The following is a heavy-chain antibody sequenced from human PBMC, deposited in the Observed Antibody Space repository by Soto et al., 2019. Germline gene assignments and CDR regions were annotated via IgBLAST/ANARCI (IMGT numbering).Heavy chain of an antibody. CDR2: ISWNSGSI. CDR3: AKDGLDCSGGSCYGSYYYYYMDV. V-gene: IGHV3-9*01. J-gene: IGHJ6*03. CDR1: GFTFDDYA. D-gene: IGHD2-15*01. Sequence: GGSLRLSCAASGFTFDDYAMHWVRQAPGKGLEWVSGISWNSGSIGYADSVKGRFTISRDNAKNSLYLQMNSLRAEDTALYYCAKDGLDCSGGSCYGSYYYYYMDVWGKGTTVTVSS.